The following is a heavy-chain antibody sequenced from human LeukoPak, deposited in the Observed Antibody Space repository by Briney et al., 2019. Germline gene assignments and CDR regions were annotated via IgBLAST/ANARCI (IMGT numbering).Heavy chain of an antibody. J-gene: IGHJ4*02. CDR2: ISSSSSTI. Sequence: GGSLRLSCAASGFTFSGYSMNWVRQAPGKGLEWVSYISSSSSTIYYADSVKGRFTISRDNAKNSLSLQMNSLRAEDTAVYYCAREASSSGWRYLDYWGQGTLITVSS. CDR3: AREASSSGWRYLDY. CDR1: GFTFSGYS. D-gene: IGHD6-19*01. V-gene: IGHV3-48*04.